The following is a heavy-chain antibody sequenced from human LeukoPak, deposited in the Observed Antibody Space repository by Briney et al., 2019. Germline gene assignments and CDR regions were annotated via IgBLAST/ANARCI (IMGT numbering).Heavy chain of an antibody. V-gene: IGHV4-4*07. CDR1: GGSISSYY. D-gene: IGHD2-2*01. CDR3: ARDEDSVVVPAAKGGDNWFDP. CDR2: IYTSGST. Sequence: SETLSLTCTVSGGSISSYYWSWIRQPAGKGLEWIGRIYTSGSTNYNPSLKSRVTMSLDTSKNQFSLKLSSVTAADTAVYYCARDEDSVVVPAAKGGDNWFDPWGQGTLVTVSS. J-gene: IGHJ5*02.